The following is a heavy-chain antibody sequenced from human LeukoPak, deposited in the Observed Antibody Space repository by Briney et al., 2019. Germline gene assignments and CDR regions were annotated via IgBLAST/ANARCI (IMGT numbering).Heavy chain of an antibody. Sequence: SVKVSCKASGGTFSSYAISLVRQAPGQGLEWMGGIIPIFGTANYAQKFQGRVTITTDVSTSTAYMELSSLRSEDTAVYYCASHHLVVGATAYFDYWGQGTLVTVSS. V-gene: IGHV1-69*05. J-gene: IGHJ4*02. CDR3: ASHHLVVGATAYFDY. D-gene: IGHD1-26*01. CDR2: IIPIFGTA. CDR1: GGTFSSYA.